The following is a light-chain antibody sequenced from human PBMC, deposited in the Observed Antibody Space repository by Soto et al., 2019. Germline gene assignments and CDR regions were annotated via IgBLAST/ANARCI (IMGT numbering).Light chain of an antibody. CDR1: QSLIHSDGNTY. Sequence: DVVVTQSPLSLPVTLGQPASISCRSSQSLIHSDGNTYLHWFQQRPGRSPRRLIYHVSTRDSGVPDRFSGSGSGTDFTLEISRVEAEDVGVYYCMQGRHWPYTFGPGTTVDIK. CDR3: MQGRHWPYT. V-gene: IGKV2-30*02. CDR2: HVS. J-gene: IGKJ3*01.